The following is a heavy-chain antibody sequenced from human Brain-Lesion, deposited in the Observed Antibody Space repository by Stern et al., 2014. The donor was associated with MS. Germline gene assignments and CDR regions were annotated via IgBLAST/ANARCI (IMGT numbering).Heavy chain of an antibody. D-gene: IGHD5-24*01. Sequence: VQLVESGGGVVQPGTSLRLSCAASGFPFSSYGMHWVRQAPGKGLAWVALAWYDGSTAYYTNSVKGRFTISRDNSKNTLSLQMNSLTAEDTAVYYCARGHIPYAYNYLFDYWGQGTLVTVSS. CDR1: GFPFSSYG. CDR3: ARGHIPYAYNYLFDY. CDR2: AWYDGSTA. V-gene: IGHV3-33*01. J-gene: IGHJ4*02.